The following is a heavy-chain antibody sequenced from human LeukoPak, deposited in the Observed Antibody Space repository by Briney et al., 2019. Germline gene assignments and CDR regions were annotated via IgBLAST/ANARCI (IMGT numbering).Heavy chain of an antibody. D-gene: IGHD6-6*01. CDR1: GYTFTSYY. Sequence: ASVKVFCKASGYTFTSYYMHWVRQAPGQGLEWMGIINPSGGSTSYAQKFQGRVTMTRDMSTSTVYMELSSLRSEDTAVYYCAIHSSSSGYYYYYYMDVWGKGTTVTVSS. V-gene: IGHV1-46*01. CDR3: AIHSSSSGYYYYYYMDV. CDR2: INPSGGST. J-gene: IGHJ6*03.